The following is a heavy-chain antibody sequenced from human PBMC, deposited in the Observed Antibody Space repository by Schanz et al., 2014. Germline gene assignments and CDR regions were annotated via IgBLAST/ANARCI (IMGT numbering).Heavy chain of an antibody. CDR3: TTMWGYCTATACQILDVLDV. Sequence: QVQLLQSGAEVKKPGASVKVSCKASGYTFTSYGISWVRQAPGQGPEFMGWISTFRNEDTNSAQRFQGRLTMTTDTSTITAYMELRRLRSDDTAMYYCTTMWGYCTATACQILDVLDVWGQGTMVTVSS. CDR2: ISTFRNEDT. V-gene: IGHV1-18*01. CDR1: GYTFTSYG. D-gene: IGHD2-8*02. J-gene: IGHJ3*01.